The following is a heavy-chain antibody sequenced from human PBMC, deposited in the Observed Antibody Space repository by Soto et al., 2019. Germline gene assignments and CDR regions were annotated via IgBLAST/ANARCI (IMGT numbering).Heavy chain of an antibody. CDR3: ARGNDFRTGWFDP. J-gene: IGHJ5*02. D-gene: IGHD4-4*01. V-gene: IGHV4-31*03. Sequence: QVQLQESGPGLVKPSQTLSLTCTVSAGSISSGTYYWNWIRQHPGKGLEWIGYMYYSGTTYYNPSLQSRLTISGDTSKNQFSLKQSSETVPDTAVYYCARGNDFRTGWFDPWGQGIMVTVSS. CDR2: MYYSGTT. CDR1: AGSISSGTYY.